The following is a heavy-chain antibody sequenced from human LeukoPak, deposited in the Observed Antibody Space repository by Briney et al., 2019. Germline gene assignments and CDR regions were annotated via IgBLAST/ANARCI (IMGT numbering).Heavy chain of an antibody. CDR1: GFTFSTYT. Sequence: GGSLRLSCAASGFTFSTYTMHWVRQAPGKGLEWVALISYEGSKQNYADSVKGRFTISRDNSQNTLYLEMNSLRTEDTAVYYCARAPYTSGWYFAFDYWGQGTLVTVSP. J-gene: IGHJ4*02. V-gene: IGHV3-30-3*01. CDR2: ISYEGSKQ. D-gene: IGHD6-19*01. CDR3: ARAPYTSGWYFAFDY.